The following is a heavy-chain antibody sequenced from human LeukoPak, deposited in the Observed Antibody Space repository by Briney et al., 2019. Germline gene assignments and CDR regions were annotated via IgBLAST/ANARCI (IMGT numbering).Heavy chain of an antibody. D-gene: IGHD4-23*01. CDR3: ARLHYGGNYGFYYYYMDV. Sequence: PSETLSLTCTVSGGSISSGSYYWSWFRQPAGKRLEWIGRIYSSGSTNYNPSLKSRVTISVDTSNNQLSLKLSSVTAADTAVYYCARLHYGGNYGFYYYYMDVWGKGTTVTISS. V-gene: IGHV4-61*02. CDR1: GGSISSGSYY. CDR2: IYSSGST. J-gene: IGHJ6*03.